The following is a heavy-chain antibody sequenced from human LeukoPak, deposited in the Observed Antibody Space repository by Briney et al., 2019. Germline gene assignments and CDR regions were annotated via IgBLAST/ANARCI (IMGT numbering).Heavy chain of an antibody. D-gene: IGHD3-10*01. CDR3: ARDQWDLGPYGSGSYYMKIDY. Sequence: GASVKVSCKASAYTFTSYGISWVRQAPGQGLEWMGWINAGNGNTKNSQKFQGRVTITRDTSASTAYMELRSLRSDDTAVYYCARDQWDLGPYGSGSYYMKIDYWGQGTLVTVSS. J-gene: IGHJ4*02. V-gene: IGHV1-18*01. CDR2: INAGNGNT. CDR1: AYTFTSYG.